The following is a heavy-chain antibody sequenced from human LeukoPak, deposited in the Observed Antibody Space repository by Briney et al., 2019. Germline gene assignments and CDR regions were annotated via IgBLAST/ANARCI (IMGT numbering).Heavy chain of an antibody. CDR3: ARGGGWYRWFDP. CDR2: INHSGST. V-gene: IGHV4-34*01. CDR1: GGSFSGYY. J-gene: IGHJ5*02. Sequence: SETLSFTCAVYGGSFSGYYWSWIRQPPGKGLEWIGEINHSGSTNYNPSLKSRVTISVDTSKNQFSLKLSSVTAADTAVYYCARGGGWYRWFDPWGQGTLVTVSS. D-gene: IGHD6-19*01.